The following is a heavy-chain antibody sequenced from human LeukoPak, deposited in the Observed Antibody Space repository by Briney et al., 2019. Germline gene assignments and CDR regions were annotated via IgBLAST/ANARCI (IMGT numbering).Heavy chain of an antibody. V-gene: IGHV4-59*01. CDR1: AGSISNYY. Sequence: SETLSLTCTVSAGSISNYYWSWIRQPPGKGLEWLGYIYYSGSTKYNPSLKSRISISVDTSKNQFSLKLSSVTAADTAVYYCAREGGPYRPLDYSGQGTLVTVSS. CDR2: IYYSGST. J-gene: IGHJ4*02. CDR3: AREGGPYRPLDY.